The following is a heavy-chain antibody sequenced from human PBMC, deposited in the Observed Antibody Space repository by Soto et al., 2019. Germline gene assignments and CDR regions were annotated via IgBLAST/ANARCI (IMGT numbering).Heavy chain of an antibody. J-gene: IGHJ6*02. CDR1: GFTFSSYS. Sequence: EVQLVESGGGLVQPGGSLRLSCAASGFTFSSYSMNWVRQAPGKGLEWVSYISSSSSTIYYADSVKGRFTISRDNAKNSLYLQMNSLRDEDTAVYYCAGYSSGWYESNYYYGMDVWGQGTTVTVSS. D-gene: IGHD6-19*01. CDR3: AGYSSGWYESNYYYGMDV. V-gene: IGHV3-48*02. CDR2: ISSSSSTI.